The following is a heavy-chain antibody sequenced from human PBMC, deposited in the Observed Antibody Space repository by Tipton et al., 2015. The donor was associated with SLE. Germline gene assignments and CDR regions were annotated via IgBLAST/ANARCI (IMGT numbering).Heavy chain of an antibody. CDR3: ARGRYDTLKDY. D-gene: IGHD3-9*01. J-gene: IGHJ4*02. V-gene: IGHV4-59*01. Sequence: TLSLTCTVSGGAISSYYWSWIRQPPGKGLEWIGCIYYSGSTNYNPSLKGRVTISVDTSKNQFSLKLSSVTAADTAVYYCARGRYDTLKDYWGQGTLGTVSS. CDR1: GGAISSYY. CDR2: IYYSGST.